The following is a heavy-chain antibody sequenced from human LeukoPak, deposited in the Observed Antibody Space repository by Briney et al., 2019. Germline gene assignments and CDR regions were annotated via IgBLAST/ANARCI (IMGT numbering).Heavy chain of an antibody. V-gene: IGHV1-3*01. CDR1: GYTFTSYA. D-gene: IGHD6-13*01. CDR3: ARETLGRQKQQLAP. CDR2: INAGNGNT. J-gene: IGHJ5*02. Sequence: ASVKVSCKASGYTFTSYAMHWVRQAPGQRLEWMGWINAGNGNTKYSQKFQGRVTITRDTSASTAYMELSSLRSEDTAVYYCARETLGRQKQQLAPWGQGTLVTVSS.